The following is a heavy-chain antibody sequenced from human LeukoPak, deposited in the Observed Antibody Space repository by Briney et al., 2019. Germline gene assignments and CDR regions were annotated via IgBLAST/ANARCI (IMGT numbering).Heavy chain of an antibody. CDR3: AATRGTRAY. CDR1: GGSISSYY. Sequence: KTSETLSLTCTVSGGSISSYYWSWIRQPPGKGLEWIGYIYYSGSTNYNPSLKSRVTISVDTSKNQFSLKLSSVTAADTAVYYCAATRGTRAYWGQGTLVTVSS. CDR2: IYYSGST. D-gene: IGHD3-10*01. J-gene: IGHJ4*02. V-gene: IGHV4-59*12.